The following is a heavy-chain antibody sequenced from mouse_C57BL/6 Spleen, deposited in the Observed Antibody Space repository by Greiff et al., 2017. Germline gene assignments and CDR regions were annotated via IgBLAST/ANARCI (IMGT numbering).Heavy chain of an antibody. J-gene: IGHJ4*01. V-gene: IGHV1-64*01. CDR2: IHPNSGST. CDR1: GYTFTSYW. D-gene: IGHD1-1*01. Sequence: QVQLQQPGAELVKPGASVKLSCKASGYTFTSYWMPWVKQRPGQGLEWIGMIHPNSGSTNYNEKFKSKATLTVDKSSSTAYMQLSSLTSEDSAVYYCARYYYGSFYAMDYWGQGTSVTVSS. CDR3: ARYYYGSFYAMDY.